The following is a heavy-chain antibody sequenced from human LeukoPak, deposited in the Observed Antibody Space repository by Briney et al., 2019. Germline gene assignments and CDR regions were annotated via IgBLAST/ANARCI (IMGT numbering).Heavy chain of an antibody. J-gene: IGHJ4*02. Sequence: SVKVSCKSAGGTFSTYAISWVRQAPGQGLEWMGGIIPLFRTANYAHKFQGRVRITADKSTSTAYMELSSLRSEDTAVYYCARQGYDILTGYYDWGQGTLVTVSS. V-gene: IGHV1-69*06. CDR3: ARQGYDILTGYYD. CDR1: GGTFSTYA. CDR2: IIPLFRTA. D-gene: IGHD3-9*01.